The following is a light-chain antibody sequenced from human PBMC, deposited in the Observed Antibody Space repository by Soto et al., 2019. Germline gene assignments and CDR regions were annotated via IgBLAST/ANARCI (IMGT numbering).Light chain of an antibody. CDR1: SSDVGGYNY. CDR2: EVS. CDR3: SSYTSSSTVV. J-gene: IGLJ2*01. V-gene: IGLV2-14*01. Sequence: QSALTQPASVSGSPGQSITISCTGTSSDVGGYNYVSWYQQHPGKAPKLMIYEVSNRPSGVSNRFSGSKSGNTASLTISGLQAEDEADYYCSSYTSSSTVVCGGGTKVTVL.